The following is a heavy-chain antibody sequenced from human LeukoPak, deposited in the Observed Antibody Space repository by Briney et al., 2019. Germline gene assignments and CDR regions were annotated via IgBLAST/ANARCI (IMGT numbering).Heavy chain of an antibody. D-gene: IGHD4-17*01. V-gene: IGHV3-11*04. Sequence: PGWSLRLSCAASGFTFSDSYMTWVRQAPGKGVEGVAYISGSGHDINYSDSVKGRFTISRDNAKNSLYLQMNSLRAEDTAVYYCARDFSGDYEFDYWGQGTLVTVSS. J-gene: IGHJ4*02. CDR3: ARDFSGDYEFDY. CDR1: GFTFSDSY. CDR2: ISGSGHDI.